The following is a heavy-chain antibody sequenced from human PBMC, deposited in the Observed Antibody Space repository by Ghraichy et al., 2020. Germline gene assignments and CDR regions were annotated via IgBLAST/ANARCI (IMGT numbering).Heavy chain of an antibody. D-gene: IGHD3-3*02. Sequence: GGSLRLSCAASGFTFSTYAMSWVRQAPGKGLEWVSTIIGNGADTYYADSVKGRFTISRDNSKNTLYLQMNSLRVEDTAAYYCAKHLPGPFDCWGQGTLVTVSS. V-gene: IGHV3-23*01. CDR2: IIGNGADT. CDR3: AKHLPGPFDC. CDR1: GFTFSTYA. J-gene: IGHJ5*01.